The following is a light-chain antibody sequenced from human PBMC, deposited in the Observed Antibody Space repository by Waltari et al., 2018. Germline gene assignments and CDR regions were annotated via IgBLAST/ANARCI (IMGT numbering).Light chain of an antibody. Sequence: QSALTQPASVSGTPGQSITISCTGTSSDVGGHNSVSWYQQHPGIAPKHWVYVVTYRPSGVSNRFSGSKSGNTAPLTISGHQAEDEADYYCRSYTSTRTLVFGGGTKLTVL. CDR3: RSYTSTRTLV. J-gene: IGLJ2*01. CDR1: SSDVGGHNS. V-gene: IGLV2-14*03. CDR2: VVT.